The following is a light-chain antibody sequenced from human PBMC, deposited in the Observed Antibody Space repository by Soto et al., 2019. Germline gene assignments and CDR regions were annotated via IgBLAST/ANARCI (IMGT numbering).Light chain of an antibody. CDR2: EGS. J-gene: IGLJ2*01. V-gene: IGLV2-23*01. Sequence: QSALTQPASVSGSTGQSITISCTGTSSDVGSYNLVSWYQQHPGKAPKLMLYEGSKRPSGVSNRFSGSKSGNTASLTISGLQAEDDADYYCCSYAGSSTYVVFGGVTKLTVL. CDR1: SSDVGSYNL. CDR3: CSYAGSSTYVV.